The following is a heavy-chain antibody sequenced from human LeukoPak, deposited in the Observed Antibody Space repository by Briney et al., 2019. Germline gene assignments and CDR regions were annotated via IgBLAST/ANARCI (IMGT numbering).Heavy chain of an antibody. Sequence: ASVKVSCKASRYTFTGYYMHWVRQAPGQGLEWMGWISAYNGNTNYAQKLQGRVTMTTDTSTSTAYMELRSLRSDDTAVYYCARRAGAYSHPYDYWGQGTLVTVSS. D-gene: IGHD4/OR15-4a*01. J-gene: IGHJ4*02. CDR3: ARRAGAYSHPYDY. V-gene: IGHV1-18*04. CDR2: ISAYNGNT. CDR1: RYTFTGYY.